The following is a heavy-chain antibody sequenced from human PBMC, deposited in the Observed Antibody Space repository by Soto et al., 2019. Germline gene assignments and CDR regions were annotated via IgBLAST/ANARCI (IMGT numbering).Heavy chain of an antibody. CDR3: ARVKTGYSYGYYYYGMDV. CDR2: IYYSGST. Sequence: SETLSLTCTVSGGSISSYYWSWIRQPPGKGLEWIGYIYYSGSTNYNPSLKSRVTISVDTSKNQFSLKLSSVTAADTAVYDCARVKTGYSYGYYYYGMDVWGQGTTVT. CDR1: GGSISSYY. J-gene: IGHJ6*02. D-gene: IGHD5-18*01. V-gene: IGHV4-59*01.